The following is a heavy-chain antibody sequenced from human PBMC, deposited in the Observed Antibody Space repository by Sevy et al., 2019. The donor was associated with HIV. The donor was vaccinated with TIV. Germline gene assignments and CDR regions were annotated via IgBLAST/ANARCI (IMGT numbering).Heavy chain of an antibody. J-gene: IGHJ6*03. CDR3: ARVLKSAVVRGTYYYYMDV. V-gene: IGHV1-18*01. Sequence: AAVKVSCKASGYTFTSYGISWVRQAPGQGLERMGWISAYNGNTNYPQKLQGRVTMTTDTSTSTAYMELRSLRSDDTAEYYCARVLKSAVVRGTYYYYMDVWGKGTTVTVSS. CDR1: GYTFTSYG. D-gene: IGHD3-10*01. CDR2: ISAYNGNT.